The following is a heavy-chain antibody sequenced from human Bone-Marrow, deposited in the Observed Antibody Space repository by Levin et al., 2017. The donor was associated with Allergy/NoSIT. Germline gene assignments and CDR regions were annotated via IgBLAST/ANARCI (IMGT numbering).Heavy chain of an antibody. CDR3: AKDYFPGAMVHWYFDL. CDR2: ITNDGSNK. Sequence: LSLTCAASGFTFSSSGVHWVRQAPGKGLEWVAVITNDGSNKYYADSVKGRFTISRDNSKNTLYLQMNSLRAEDTAVYYCAKDYFPGAMVHWYFDLWGRGTLVTVSS. V-gene: IGHV3-30*18. J-gene: IGHJ2*01. D-gene: IGHD5-18*01. CDR1: GFTFSSSG.